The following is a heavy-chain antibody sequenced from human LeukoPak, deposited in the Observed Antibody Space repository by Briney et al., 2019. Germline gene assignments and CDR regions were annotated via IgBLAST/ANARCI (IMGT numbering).Heavy chain of an antibody. CDR1: GYSISSTYY. V-gene: IGHV4-38-2*02. Sequence: PSETLSLTCTVSGYSISSTYYWGWIRQPPGKGLEWIGSIYHSGDTYYSPSLRTRDYMSVDTSKYHFSLKVSSVTAADTAVYYCARIYCSAGDCYFRGMFKWDYYCYYDMDVWGKGTSVTVSS. D-gene: IGHD2-15*01. CDR3: ARIYCSAGDCYFRGMFKWDYYCYYDMDV. CDR2: IYHSGDT. J-gene: IGHJ6*03.